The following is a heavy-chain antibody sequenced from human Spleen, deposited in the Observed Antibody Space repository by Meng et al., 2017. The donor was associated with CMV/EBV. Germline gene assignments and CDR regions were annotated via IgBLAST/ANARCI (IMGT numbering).Heavy chain of an antibody. CDR3: ARDRVVPAAIWASYYYYGMDV. D-gene: IGHD2-2*02. CDR1: GYSVSSYG. V-gene: IGHV1-46*01. CDR2: INPSGGST. Sequence: ASVKVSCKPSGYSVSSYGLSWVRQAPGQGLEWMGIINPSGGSTSYAQKFQGRVTMTRDTSTSTVYMELSSLRSEDTAVYYCARDRVVPAAIWASYYYYGMDVWGQGTTVTVSS. J-gene: IGHJ6*02.